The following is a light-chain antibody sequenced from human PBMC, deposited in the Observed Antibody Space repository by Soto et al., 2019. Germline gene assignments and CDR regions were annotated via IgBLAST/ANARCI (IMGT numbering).Light chain of an antibody. J-gene: IGKJ1*01. V-gene: IGKV3-20*01. Sequence: EIVLTQSPGTLSLSPGERATLSCRASQSVSSSYLACYQQKPGQAPRLLIYGASSRATGIPYRFSGSGSGTDFTLTISRLEPEDFAAYYCQQYGSSPWTFGQGTKVEIK. CDR2: GAS. CDR3: QQYGSSPWT. CDR1: QSVSSSY.